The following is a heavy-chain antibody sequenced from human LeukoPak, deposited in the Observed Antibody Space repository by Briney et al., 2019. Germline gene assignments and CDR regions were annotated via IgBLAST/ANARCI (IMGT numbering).Heavy chain of an antibody. J-gene: IGHJ6*03. CDR2: IYTSGST. D-gene: IGHD5-18*01. Sequence: SETLSLTCTVSGGSISSGSYYWSWIRQPAGKGLEWIGRIYTSGSTNYNPSLKSRVTISVDTSKNQFSLKLSSVTAADTAVYYCARGLSGYSYGYDYYYMDVWGKGTTVTVSS. CDR1: GGSISSGSYY. V-gene: IGHV4-61*02. CDR3: ARGLSGYSYGYDYYYMDV.